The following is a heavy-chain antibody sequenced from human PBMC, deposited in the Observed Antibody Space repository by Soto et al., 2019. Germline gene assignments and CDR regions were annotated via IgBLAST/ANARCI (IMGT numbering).Heavy chain of an antibody. Sequence: ASVKVSCKASGYTFTGYYMHWVRQAPGQGLEWMGWINPNSGGTNYAQKFQGWVTMTRDTSISTAYMELSRLRSDDTAVYYCARDSFPQEQQPGFDTNYYYGMDVWGQGTRVTVSS. D-gene: IGHD6-13*01. CDR3: ARDSFPQEQQPGFDTNYYYGMDV. J-gene: IGHJ6*02. CDR2: INPNSGGT. V-gene: IGHV1-2*04. CDR1: GYTFTGYY.